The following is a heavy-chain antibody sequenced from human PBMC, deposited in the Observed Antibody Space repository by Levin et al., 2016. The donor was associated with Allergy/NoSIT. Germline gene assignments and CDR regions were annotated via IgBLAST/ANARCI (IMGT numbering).Heavy chain of an antibody. D-gene: IGHD1-26*01. CDR3: ARGVGAKGGY. V-gene: IGHV3-66*01. J-gene: IGHJ4*02. CDR1: GFTVSSNY. CDR2: IYSGGST. Sequence: GESLKISCAASGFTVSSNYMSWVRQAPGKGLEWVSVIYSGGSTYYADSVKGRFTISRDNSKNTLYLQMNSLRAEDTAVYYCARGVGAKGGYWGQGTLVTVSS.